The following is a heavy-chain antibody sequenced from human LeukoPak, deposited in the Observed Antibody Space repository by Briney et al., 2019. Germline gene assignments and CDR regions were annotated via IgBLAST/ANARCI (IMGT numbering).Heavy chain of an antibody. CDR1: VFTFGDYA. CDR3: TRVEVPAASWEGWFNP. D-gene: IGHD2-2*01. J-gene: IGHJ5*02. Sequence: QAGGSQRLSCTASVFTFGDYAMRCVRQAPREGGEGGGFIRSNTYGGTTEYAASVKGRFTISRDDSKNIAYLQMNSLKTEDTAVYYCTRVEVPAASWEGWFNPWGQGTLVTVSS. V-gene: IGHV3-49*04. CDR2: IRSNTYGGTT.